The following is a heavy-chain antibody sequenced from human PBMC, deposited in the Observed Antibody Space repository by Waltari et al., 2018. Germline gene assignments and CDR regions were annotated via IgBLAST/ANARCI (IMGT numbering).Heavy chain of an antibody. V-gene: IGHV4-34*01. CDR3: ASGVIAIH. Sequence: QVQLQQWGAGLLKPSETLSLTCAVYGGSFSGYYWSWIRQPPGKGLEWIGEINHSGSTNYNPSLKSRVTISVDTSKNQFSLKLSSVTAADTAVYYCASGVIAIHWGQGTLVTVSS. CDR1: GGSFSGYY. CDR2: INHSGST. D-gene: IGHD2-21*01. J-gene: IGHJ4*02.